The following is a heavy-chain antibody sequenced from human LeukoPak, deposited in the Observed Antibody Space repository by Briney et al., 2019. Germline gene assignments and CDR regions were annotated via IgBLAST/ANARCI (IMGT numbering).Heavy chain of an antibody. CDR2: INPNSGGT. V-gene: IGHV1-2*02. D-gene: IGHD6-13*01. J-gene: IGHJ4*02. CDR1: GHTFTGYY. CDR3: ARGGGAAAGEDFDY. Sequence: ASVKVSCKASGHTFTGYYMHWVRQAPGQGLEWMGWINPNSGGTNYAQKFQGRVTMTRDTSISTAYMELSRLRSDDTAVYYCARGGGAAAGEDFDYWGQGTLVTVSS.